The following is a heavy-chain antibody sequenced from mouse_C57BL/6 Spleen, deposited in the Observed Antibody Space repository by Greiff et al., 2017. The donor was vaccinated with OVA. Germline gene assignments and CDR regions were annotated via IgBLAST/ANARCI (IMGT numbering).Heavy chain of an antibody. Sequence: VQLKQSGPELVKPGASVKISCKASGYTFTDYYMNWVKQSHGKSLEWIGDINPNNGGTSYNQKFKGKATLTVDKSSSTAYMELRSLTSEDSAVYYCAIGSAYYSNYFDYWGQGTTLTVSS. CDR2: INPNNGGT. D-gene: IGHD2-5*01. V-gene: IGHV1-26*01. J-gene: IGHJ2*01. CDR3: AIGSAYYSNYFDY. CDR1: GYTFTDYY.